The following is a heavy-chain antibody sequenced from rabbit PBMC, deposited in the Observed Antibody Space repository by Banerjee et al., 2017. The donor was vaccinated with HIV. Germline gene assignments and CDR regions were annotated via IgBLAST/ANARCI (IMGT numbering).Heavy chain of an antibody. CDR1: GFSFSSSYY. CDR3: ARDPNHAGNAGYGGTTGPTL. J-gene: IGHJ4*01. D-gene: IGHD4-2*01. V-gene: IGHV1S40*01. CDR2: IYATNGGNT. Sequence: QSLEESGGDLVKPGASLTLTCTASGFSFSSSYYMCWVRQAPGKGLEWIGCIYATNGGNTYYANWAKGRFTISTTSSTTVTLQMTSLTAADTATYFCARDPNHAGNAGYGGTTGPTLWGQGTLVTVS.